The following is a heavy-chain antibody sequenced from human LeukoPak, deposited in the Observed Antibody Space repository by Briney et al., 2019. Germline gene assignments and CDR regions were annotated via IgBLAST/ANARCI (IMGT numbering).Heavy chain of an antibody. D-gene: IGHD1-1*01. CDR2: INPSGGST. CDR3: ARGPGQQGYHYYYMDV. Sequence: ASVKVSCKASGYTLTSYFTHWVRQAPGQGLEWMGIINPSGGSTRYAQKFQGRVTMTRDMSTSTVYMELSSLRSEDTAVYYCARGPGQQGYHYYYMDVWGKGTTVTVSS. V-gene: IGHV1-46*01. J-gene: IGHJ6*03. CDR1: GYTLTSYF.